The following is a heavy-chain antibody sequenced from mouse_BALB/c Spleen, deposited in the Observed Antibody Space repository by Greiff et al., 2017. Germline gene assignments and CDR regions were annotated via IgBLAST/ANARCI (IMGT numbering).Heavy chain of an antibody. CDR3: ARSLRYLDY. J-gene: IGHJ2*01. Sequence: EVKLVESGGGLVQPGGSRKLSCAASGFTFSSYTMSWVRQTPEKRLEWVATISSGGGNTYYPDSVKGRFTISRDNAKNNLYLQMSSLRSEDTALYYCARSLRYLDYWGQGTTLTVSS. V-gene: IGHV5-9*03. CDR1: GFTFSSYT. CDR2: ISSGGGNT. D-gene: IGHD1-1*01.